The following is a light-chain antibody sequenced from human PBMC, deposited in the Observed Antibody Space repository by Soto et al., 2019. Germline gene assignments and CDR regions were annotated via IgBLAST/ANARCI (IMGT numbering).Light chain of an antibody. CDR1: QNINNY. CDR2: EAF. Sequence: IQMTQSPSSLSASVGDRVTITCQASQNINNYLNWYQQKPGRAPKLLIYEAFNLEAGVPSRFRGSGSGTDFTFTISRLQPEDIATYYCQQYENLPTFGQGTRLEIK. V-gene: IGKV1-33*01. CDR3: QQYENLPT. J-gene: IGKJ5*01.